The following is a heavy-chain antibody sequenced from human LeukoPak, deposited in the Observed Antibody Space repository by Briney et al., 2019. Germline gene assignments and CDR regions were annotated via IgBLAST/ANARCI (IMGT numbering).Heavy chain of an antibody. CDR3: AKDRDYGGNSRGIDYFDY. J-gene: IGHJ4*02. V-gene: IGHV3-23*01. CDR2: ISVRGDST. D-gene: IGHD4-23*01. CDR1: GFAFSDYV. Sequence: PGGSLRLSRAASGFAFSDYVMDWVRQAPGKGLEWVSAISVRGDSTYYPDSVKGRFTISRDNSKHMLYLQMNTLRADDTAIDYCAKDRDYGGNSRGIDYFDYWGQGTLVTVSS.